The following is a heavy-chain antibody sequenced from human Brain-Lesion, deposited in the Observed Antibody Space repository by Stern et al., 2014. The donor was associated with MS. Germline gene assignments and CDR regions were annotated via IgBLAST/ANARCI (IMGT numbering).Heavy chain of an antibody. CDR3: ASGITTFDYYYGMDV. CDR2: ISGSGGAT. Sequence: EVQLVQSGGGLVQSGGSLTLSCASSGFPFQNYAMTRVRQAPGKGLEWVSAISGSGGATYEADSVKGRFTISRDNSKNTLFLQMNSLRGEDTAVYYCASGITTFDYYYGMDVWGQGTTVIVSS. D-gene: IGHD3-10*02. CDR1: GFPFQNYA. V-gene: IGHV3-23*04. J-gene: IGHJ6*02.